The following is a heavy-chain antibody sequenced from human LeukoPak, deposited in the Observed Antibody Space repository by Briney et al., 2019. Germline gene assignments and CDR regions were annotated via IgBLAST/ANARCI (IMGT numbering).Heavy chain of an antibody. CDR3: ARDSSGYRLNYYYMDV. J-gene: IGHJ6*03. CDR1: GFTFSSYG. D-gene: IGHD6-19*01. CDR2: ISGHGGTT. Sequence: GGSLRLSCTASGFTFSSYGMNWVRQAPGKGLEWVSAISGHGGTTYYADSVKGRFTISRDNSKNRLFLQMISLRAEDTAVYYCARDSSGYRLNYYYMDVWGKGTTVTVSS. V-gene: IGHV3-23*01.